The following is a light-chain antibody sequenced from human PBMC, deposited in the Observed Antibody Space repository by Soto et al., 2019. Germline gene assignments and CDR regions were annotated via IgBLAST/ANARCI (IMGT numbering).Light chain of an antibody. CDR1: QSISNL. V-gene: IGKV1-39*01. J-gene: IGKJ1*01. Sequence: DIPMTQSPSSLSASVGDRVTITCRASQSISNLLNWYQHKPGKAPKLLIYGTSTLQSGVPSRFSGSGSGTDFTLTISSLQREDFATYYCQQGYSSSWTFGQGTKLEIK. CDR2: GTS. CDR3: QQGYSSSWT.